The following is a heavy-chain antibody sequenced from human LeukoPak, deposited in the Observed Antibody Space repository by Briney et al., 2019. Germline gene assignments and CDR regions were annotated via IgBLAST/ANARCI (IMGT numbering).Heavy chain of an antibody. J-gene: IGHJ5*02. Sequence: SETLSLTCAVSGGSISSSSYYWGWIRQPPGEGLEWIGSIYYSGSTYYNPSLKSRVTISVDTSKNQFSLKLSSVTAADTAVYYCARAPLWFGIPFDPWGQGTLVTVSS. CDR1: GGSISSSSYY. CDR2: IYYSGST. D-gene: IGHD3-10*01. V-gene: IGHV4-39*07. CDR3: ARAPLWFGIPFDP.